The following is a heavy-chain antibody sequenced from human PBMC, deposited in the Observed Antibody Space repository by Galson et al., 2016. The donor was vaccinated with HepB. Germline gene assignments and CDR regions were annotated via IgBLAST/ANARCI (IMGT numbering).Heavy chain of an antibody. V-gene: IGHV3-23*01. CDR1: GFTFSDYA. J-gene: IGHJ4*02. CDR3: ANARRPRLHDSSGFFDY. Sequence: SLRLSCAASGFTFSDYAMSWVRQAPGKGLEWVSHITSTGYSTYYADSVRGRFTISRDSSKNTLHLQMNSLRADDTAVYYCANARRPRLHDSSGFFDYWGQGTLVTVSS. CDR2: ITSTGYST. D-gene: IGHD3-22*01.